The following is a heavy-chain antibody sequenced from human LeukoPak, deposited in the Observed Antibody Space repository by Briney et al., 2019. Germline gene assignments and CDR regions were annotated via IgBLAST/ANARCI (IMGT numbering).Heavy chain of an antibody. Sequence: GGSLRLSCAASGFTFSSYRMNWARQAPGKGLEWVSYISSSSSIIYYADSVKGRFTISRDNAKNSLYLQMNSLRAEDTAVYYCARSSRGLGGYAPWELMPPFDYWGQGTLVTVSS. D-gene: IGHD4-23*01. CDR2: ISSSSSII. CDR1: GFTFSSYR. J-gene: IGHJ4*02. CDR3: ARSSRGLGGYAPWELMPPFDY. V-gene: IGHV3-48*01.